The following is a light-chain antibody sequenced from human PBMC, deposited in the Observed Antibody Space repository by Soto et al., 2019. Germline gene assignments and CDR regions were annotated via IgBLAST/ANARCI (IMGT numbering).Light chain of an antibody. CDR2: EGT. Sequence: QSVLTQPASVSGSPGQSITVSCTGTSSDVGAYNLVSWYQQHPGKAPRLIIYEGTKRPSGISHRFSGSKSDNTASLTISGLRAEDEAHYHCCSYAGSRTFVFGGGTNLTVL. CDR3: CSYAGSRTFV. J-gene: IGLJ3*02. CDR1: SSDVGAYNL. V-gene: IGLV2-23*01.